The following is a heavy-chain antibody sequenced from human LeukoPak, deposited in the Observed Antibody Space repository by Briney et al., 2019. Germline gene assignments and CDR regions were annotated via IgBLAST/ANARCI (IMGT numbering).Heavy chain of an antibody. D-gene: IGHD5-12*01. Sequence: GVCLSLSCEASGFTFRPSWMLGVRQAPGKGLEGVATINHDGCEKHFVDSVKGRFAISRDNAKNSVYLQMYSLRVEDTAVYYCARDSAGAWLGFDIWGLGKMVTVSS. CDR2: INHDGCEK. CDR1: GFTFRPSW. CDR3: ARDSAGAWLGFDI. J-gene: IGHJ3*02. V-gene: IGHV3-7*01.